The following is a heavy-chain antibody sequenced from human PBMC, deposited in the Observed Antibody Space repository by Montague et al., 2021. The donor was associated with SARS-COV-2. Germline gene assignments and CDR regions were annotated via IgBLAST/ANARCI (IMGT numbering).Heavy chain of an antibody. CDR1: GFIFSHSE. J-gene: IGHJ6*02. CDR3: ARDRDWDDWCGMDV. V-gene: IGHV3-48*03. D-gene: IGHD2-21*01. CDR2: ISSIVAGSTK. Sequence: SLRLSCAASGFIFSHSEMNWFRWRRRQARKGISYISSIVAGSTKHSTASVKSRFTISRDNAKNSLSPQMNSLRVEDTAIYYCARDRDWDDWCGMDVWGQGTTVTVSS.